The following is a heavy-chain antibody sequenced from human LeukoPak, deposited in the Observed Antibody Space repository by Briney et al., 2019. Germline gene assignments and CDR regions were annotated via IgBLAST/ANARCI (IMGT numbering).Heavy chain of an antibody. D-gene: IGHD1-26*01. CDR2: LYYTGST. J-gene: IGHJ4*02. V-gene: IGHV4-39*01. Sequence: SETLSLTCSVSGASISGGTYYWGWIRQPPGKGLEWNGNLYYTGSTYNNPSLNSRVTISVDTSTNQFSLKLSSVTAADTAVYYCARRGGSGRAFDYWGQGTLVTVSS. CDR1: GASISGGTYY. CDR3: ARRGGSGRAFDY.